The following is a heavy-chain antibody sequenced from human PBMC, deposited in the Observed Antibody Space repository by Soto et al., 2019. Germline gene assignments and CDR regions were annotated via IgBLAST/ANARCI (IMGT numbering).Heavy chain of an antibody. CDR1: GYTFASYA. CDR3: ARDPPPPDY. CDR2: ISAYNGNT. Sequence: QVQLVQSGAEVKKPGASVKVSCKASGYTFASYAISWMRQAPGQGLEWMGWISAYNGNTNYAQKLQGRVTITTHTSTSTAYMELKSLRSDDTAVYDCARDPPPPDYWGQGTLVTVSS. V-gene: IGHV1-18*01. J-gene: IGHJ4*02.